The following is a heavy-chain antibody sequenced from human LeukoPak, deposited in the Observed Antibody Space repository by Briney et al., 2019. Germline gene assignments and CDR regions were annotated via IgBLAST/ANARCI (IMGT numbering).Heavy chain of an antibody. J-gene: IGHJ4*02. Sequence: SVKVSCKASGYTFTSYGISWVRQAPGQGLEWMGGIIPIFGTANYAQKFQGRVAITTDESTSTAYMELSSLRSEDTAVYYCARGGAAADIGYFDYWGQGTLVTVSS. D-gene: IGHD6-13*01. CDR2: IIPIFGTA. CDR1: GYTFTSYG. V-gene: IGHV1-69*05. CDR3: ARGGAAADIGYFDY.